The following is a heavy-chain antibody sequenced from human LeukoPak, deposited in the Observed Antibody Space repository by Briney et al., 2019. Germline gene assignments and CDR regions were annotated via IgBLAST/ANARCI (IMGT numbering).Heavy chain of an antibody. Sequence: GGSLRLSCAASGFTFSDYSMNWVRQAPGKGLEWVSYISSSSSTIYYADSVKGRFTISRDNAKNSLYLQMNSLRAEDTAVYYCAREGRPNAFDIWGQGTMVTVSS. CDR2: ISSSSSTI. CDR3: AREGRPNAFDI. J-gene: IGHJ3*02. V-gene: IGHV3-48*04. CDR1: GFTFSDYS.